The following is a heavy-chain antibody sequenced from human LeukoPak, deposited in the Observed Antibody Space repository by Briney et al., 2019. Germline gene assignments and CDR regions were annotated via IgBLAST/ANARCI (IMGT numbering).Heavy chain of an antibody. CDR2: ITCSGSDI. CDR3: ARDSGYSGYYLGYV. CDR1: GFTYSSLQ. V-gene: IGHV3-48*03. D-gene: IGHD5-12*01. J-gene: IGHJ4*02. Sequence: PSGSLRLSCVASGFTYSSLQMNWVRQAQGKGRVWVSYITCSGSDIQYADSVKSRYTISRDNAQNSLHLQMNGVRAQDTAVYYCARDSGYSGYYLGYVWGQGNLVTVSS.